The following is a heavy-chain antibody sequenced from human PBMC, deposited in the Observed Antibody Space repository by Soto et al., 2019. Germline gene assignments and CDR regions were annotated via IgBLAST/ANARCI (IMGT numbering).Heavy chain of an antibody. V-gene: IGHV3-48*02. CDR3: ARDDYYDTSGYLDLFDY. J-gene: IGHJ4*02. CDR1: GFTFSSYS. CDR2: ISSSSSTI. D-gene: IGHD3-22*01. Sequence: SGGSLRLSCAASGFTFSSYSMNWVRQAPGKGLEWVSYISSSSSTIYYADSVKGRFTISRDNAKNSLYLQMNSLRDEDTAVYYWARDDYYDTSGYLDLFDYWGQGTRVTVSS.